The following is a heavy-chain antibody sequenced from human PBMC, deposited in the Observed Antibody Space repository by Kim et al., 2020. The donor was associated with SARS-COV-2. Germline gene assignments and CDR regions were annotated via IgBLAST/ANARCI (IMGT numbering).Heavy chain of an antibody. CDR3: ARNPVPGQWYFDL. J-gene: IGHJ2*01. D-gene: IGHD6-19*01. V-gene: IGHV3-30*03. Sequence: YYADSVKGRVTIARDNPKNMLYLQMNTLRAEDSALYFCARNPVPGQWYFDLWGRGTLVTVSS.